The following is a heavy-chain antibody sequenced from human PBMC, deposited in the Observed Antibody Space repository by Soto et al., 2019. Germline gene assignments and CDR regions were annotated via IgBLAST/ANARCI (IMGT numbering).Heavy chain of an antibody. J-gene: IGHJ4*02. CDR1: GYTFTSYD. CDR2: MNPNTGNT. V-gene: IGHV1-8*01. CDR3: ARGQHSSSWSDPSDY. Sequence: QVQLVQSGAEVKKPGASVKVSCKASGYTFTSYDINWVRQATGQGLEWMGWMNPNTGNTGYAQKVQGRVTMTRNTSISTADMELSSLRSEDTDVYYCARGQHSSSWSDPSDYWGQGTLVTVSS. D-gene: IGHD6-13*01.